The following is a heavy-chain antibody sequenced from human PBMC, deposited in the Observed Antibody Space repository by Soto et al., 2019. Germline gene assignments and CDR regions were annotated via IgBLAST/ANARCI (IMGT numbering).Heavy chain of an antibody. J-gene: IGHJ4*02. D-gene: IGHD5-12*01. CDR2: GRGKGSAYTT. CDR3: AVDILGRGSY. CDR1: GFTFSDYT. V-gene: IGHV3-72*01. Sequence: EVQVVESGGGLVQPGGSLRLSCAASGFTFSDYTMDWVRQAPRKGLEWVGRGRGKGSAYTTEYAASVKGRFTISREDLKYSVYLQMNSLKPEDTAVYYYAVDILGRGSYWGQGTLVTVSS.